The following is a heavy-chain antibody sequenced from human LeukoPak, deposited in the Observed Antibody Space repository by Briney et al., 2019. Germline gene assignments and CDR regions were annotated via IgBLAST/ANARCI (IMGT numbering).Heavy chain of an antibody. V-gene: IGHV3-53*01. Sequence: GGSLRLSCAASGFTVSSNYMSWVRQAPGKGLEWVSVIYSGGSTYYADSVKGRFTISRDNSKNTLYLQMNSLRAEGTAVYYCARAPQWARFDYWGQGTLVTVSS. CDR3: ARAPQWARFDY. D-gene: IGHD2-8*01. CDR1: GFTVSSNY. J-gene: IGHJ4*02. CDR2: IYSGGST.